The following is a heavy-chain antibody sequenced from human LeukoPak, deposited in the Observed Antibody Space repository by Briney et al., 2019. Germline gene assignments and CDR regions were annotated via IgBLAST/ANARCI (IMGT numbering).Heavy chain of an antibody. CDR1: GFTFSRYW. CDR3: ARESGGSYYFDY. CDR2: INGDGSSI. D-gene: IGHD1-26*01. Sequence: PGGSLRLSCAASGFTFSRYWMHWVRQAPGRGLVWVSRINGDGSSIRYADSVKGRFTISRDNAKNTLYLQMNSLRAGDTAVYYCARESGGSYYFDYWGQGSLVTVSS. V-gene: IGHV3-74*01. J-gene: IGHJ4*02.